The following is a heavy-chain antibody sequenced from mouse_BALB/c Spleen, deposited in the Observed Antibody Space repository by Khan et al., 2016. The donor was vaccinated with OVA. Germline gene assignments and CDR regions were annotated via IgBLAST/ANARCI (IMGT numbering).Heavy chain of an antibody. Sequence: EVQLQESGPGLVKPSQSLSLTCTVTGYSITSDYAWNWIRQFPGNKLEWMGFISYSGNTNYNPSLKSRISITRDTTKNQFFLQLNSVTIEDTATYYWARVYGGDFDYWGKGTTLTVSS. D-gene: IGHD1-1*01. J-gene: IGHJ2*01. V-gene: IGHV3-2*02. CDR2: ISYSGNT. CDR3: ARVYGGDFDY. CDR1: GYSITSDYA.